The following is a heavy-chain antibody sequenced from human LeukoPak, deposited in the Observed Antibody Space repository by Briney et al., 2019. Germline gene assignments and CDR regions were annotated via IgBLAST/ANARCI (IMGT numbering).Heavy chain of an antibody. CDR2: IIPIFGTA. V-gene: IGHV1-69*05. D-gene: IGHD2-8*01. Sequence: SVKVSCKASGYTFTSYDINWVRQAPGQGLEWMGRIIPIFGTANYAQKFQGRVTITTDESTSTAYMELSSLRSEDTAVYYRARDLSRTIWPYGAFDIWGQGTMVTVSS. J-gene: IGHJ3*02. CDR3: ARDLSRTIWPYGAFDI. CDR1: GYTFTSYD.